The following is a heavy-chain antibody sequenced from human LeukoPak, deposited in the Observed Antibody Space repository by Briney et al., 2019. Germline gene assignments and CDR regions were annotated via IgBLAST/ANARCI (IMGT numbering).Heavy chain of an antibody. V-gene: IGHV5-51*01. CDR1: GYSFTGYW. CDR3: ASARRGDYYWWFDP. J-gene: IGHJ5*02. CDR2: IYPDNSNT. Sequence: GESLKISCKGSGYSFTGYWIGWVRQMPGKGLEGMGIIYPDNSNTRYSPSFQGQVTISADKSINAAYLHWSSLRASDTAIYYCASARRGDYYWWFDPWGQGTLVTVSS. D-gene: IGHD2-21*01.